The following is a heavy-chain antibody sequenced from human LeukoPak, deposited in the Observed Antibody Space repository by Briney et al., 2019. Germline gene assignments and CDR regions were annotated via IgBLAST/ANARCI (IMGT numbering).Heavy chain of an antibody. J-gene: IGHJ5*02. Sequence: SETLSLTCTVSGGSISSYYWSWVRQPAGKGLEWVWRIYTSGSSNYNPSLKSRVTMSVDTSKNQFSLKLSSVTAADTAVYYCARDKACYSSSRYDNWFDPWGQGTLVTVSS. D-gene: IGHD6-13*01. CDR1: GGSISSYY. CDR2: IYTSGSS. CDR3: ARDKACYSSSRYDNWFDP. V-gene: IGHV4-4*07.